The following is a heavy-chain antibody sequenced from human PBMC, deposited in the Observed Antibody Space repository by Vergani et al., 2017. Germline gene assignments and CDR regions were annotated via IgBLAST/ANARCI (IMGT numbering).Heavy chain of an antibody. Sequence: QLQLQESGSGLVKPSQTLSLTCAVSGGSISSGGYSWSWIRQPPRKGLEWIGYIYHSGSTYYNPSLKSRVTTSVDRSKNQFSLKLSSVTAADTAVYYCARALDTAMEYYFDYWGQGTLVTVSS. CDR3: ARALDTAMEYYFDY. J-gene: IGHJ4*02. D-gene: IGHD5-18*01. CDR2: IYHSGST. V-gene: IGHV4-30-2*01. CDR1: GGSISSGGYS.